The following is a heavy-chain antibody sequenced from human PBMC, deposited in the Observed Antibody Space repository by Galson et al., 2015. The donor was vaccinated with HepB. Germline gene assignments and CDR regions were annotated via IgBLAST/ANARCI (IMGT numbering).Heavy chain of an antibody. J-gene: IGHJ2*01. CDR3: ARDAKMFFDYGDNVAWHFDL. CDR2: IWYDGSNK. CDR1: GFIFSNYA. V-gene: IGHV3-33*01. D-gene: IGHD4-17*01. Sequence: SLRLSCAASGFIFSNYAMHWVRQAPGKGLEWVTVIWYDGSNKYYTDSVEGRFTISRDNAKNTLYLQMNSLRAEDTAIYYCARDAKMFFDYGDNVAWHFDLWVRGTLVTVSS.